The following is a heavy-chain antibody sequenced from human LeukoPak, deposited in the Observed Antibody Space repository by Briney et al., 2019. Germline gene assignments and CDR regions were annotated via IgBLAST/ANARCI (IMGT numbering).Heavy chain of an antibody. V-gene: IGHV3-33*01. CDR1: GFTFRNYD. Sequence: PGGSLRLSCAASGFTFRNYDMHWVRQPPGKGLEWVALILYDGSNKYSADSVRGRFTISRDNSKNTLYLQMNSLRAEDTAVYYCARQIGYCSSGTCYFDFWGQGSLVTVSS. CDR3: ARQIGYCSSGTCYFDF. D-gene: IGHD2-15*01. J-gene: IGHJ4*02. CDR2: ILYDGSNK.